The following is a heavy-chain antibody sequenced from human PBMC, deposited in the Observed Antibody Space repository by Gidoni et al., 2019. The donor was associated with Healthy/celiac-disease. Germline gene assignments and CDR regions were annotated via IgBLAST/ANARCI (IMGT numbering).Heavy chain of an antibody. Sequence: EVQLVESGGGLVQPGRSLRLSCTASGFTFGDYAMIWVRQAPGKGLEWVGFIRSKAYGGTTEYAASVKGRFTISRDDSKSIAYLQMNSLKTEDTAVYYCTTLQAYYDFWSGRKYYFDYWGQGTLVTVSS. CDR3: TTLQAYYDFWSGRKYYFDY. CDR2: IRSKAYGGTT. V-gene: IGHV3-49*04. CDR1: GFTFGDYA. D-gene: IGHD3-3*01. J-gene: IGHJ4*02.